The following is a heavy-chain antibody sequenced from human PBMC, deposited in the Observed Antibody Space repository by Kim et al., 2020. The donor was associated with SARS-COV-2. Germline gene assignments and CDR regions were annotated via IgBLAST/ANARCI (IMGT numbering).Heavy chain of an antibody. Sequence: GGSLRLSCAASGFTFSSYAMHWVRQAPGKGLEWVAVISYDGSNKYYVDSVKGRFTISRDNSKNTLYLQMNSLRAEDTAVYYCAGDGQDIVVVPAAKKQYYYYYYGMDVWGQGTTVTVSS. CDR1: GFTFSSYA. V-gene: IGHV3-30*04. J-gene: IGHJ6*02. CDR3: AGDGQDIVVVPAAKKQYYYYYYGMDV. D-gene: IGHD2-2*01. CDR2: ISYDGSNK.